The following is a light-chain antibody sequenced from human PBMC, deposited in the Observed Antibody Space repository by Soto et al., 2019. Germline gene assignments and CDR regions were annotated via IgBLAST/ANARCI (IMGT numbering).Light chain of an antibody. CDR3: SSYTSSSTLGV. CDR2: EVS. CDR1: SRDVGGYNY. V-gene: IGLV2-14*01. J-gene: IGLJ3*02. Sequence: QSALTQPASVSVSPGQSITISCTGTSRDVGGYNYVSWYQQHPGKAPKLMIYEVSNRPSGVSNRFSGSKSGNTASLTISGLQAEDEADYYCSSYTSSSTLGVFGGGTKLTVL.